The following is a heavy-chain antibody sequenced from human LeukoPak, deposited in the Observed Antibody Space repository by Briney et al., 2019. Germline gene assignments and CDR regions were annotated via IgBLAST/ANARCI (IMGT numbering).Heavy chain of an antibody. D-gene: IGHD2-15*01. Sequence: GASVKVSCKASGYTFTSYGISWVRQAPGQGLEWMGWISAYNGNTNYAQKLQGRVTMTTDTSTSTAYMELRSLRSDDTAVYYCARDRVLSYCSGGSCYFGYCGQGTLVTVSS. CDR3: ARDRVLSYCSGGSCYFGY. CDR1: GYTFTSYG. V-gene: IGHV1-18*01. J-gene: IGHJ4*02. CDR2: ISAYNGNT.